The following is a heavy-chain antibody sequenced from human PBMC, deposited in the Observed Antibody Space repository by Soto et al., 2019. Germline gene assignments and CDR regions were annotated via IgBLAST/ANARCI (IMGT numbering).Heavy chain of an antibody. CDR2: IYYSGTT. V-gene: IGHV4-31*03. D-gene: IGHD3-22*01. Sequence: QVQLQESGPGLVKPSQTLSLTCTVSGDSISSGGYYWSWIRQHPGKGLEWIGYIYYSGTTYYNPSLERRVTISADPSENQFSLKLNSVTAADTAVYYCASTYYNGSSGPFDYWGQGTLVTVSS. CDR3: ASTYYNGSSGPFDY. CDR1: GDSISSGGYY. J-gene: IGHJ4*02.